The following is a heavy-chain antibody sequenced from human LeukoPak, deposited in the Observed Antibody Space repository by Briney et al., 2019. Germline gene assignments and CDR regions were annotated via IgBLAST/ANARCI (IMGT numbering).Heavy chain of an antibody. D-gene: IGHD3-3*01. V-gene: IGHV2-5*02. CDR1: GFSVSSSGVG. J-gene: IGHJ4*02. CDR3: AHKRSGFYSEFDY. Sequence: SGPTLVKPTQTLTLTCSLSGFSVSSSGVGVGWIRQPPGKALEWLALIYWDGDKYYSTSLKTRLNITKDTPKNQVVLTMTNMAPADTATYHCAHKRSGFYSEFDYWGQGALVTVSS. CDR2: IYWDGDK.